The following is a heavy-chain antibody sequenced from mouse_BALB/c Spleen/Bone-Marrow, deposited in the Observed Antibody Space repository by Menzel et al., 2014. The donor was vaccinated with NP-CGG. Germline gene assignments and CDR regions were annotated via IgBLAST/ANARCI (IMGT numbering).Heavy chain of an antibody. J-gene: IGHJ4*01. D-gene: IGHD1-1*01. CDR3: TRGITTVVATRAMDY. CDR1: GYTFTSYW. V-gene: IGHV1-5*01. CDR2: IYPGNSDT. Sequence: VQLQQSGTVLARPGASVKMSCKASGYTFTSYWMHWVKQRPGQGLEWIGAIYPGNSDTSYNQKFKGKAKLTAVTSTSTAYVDLSSLTNEDSAVYYCTRGITTVVATRAMDYWGQGTSVTVSS.